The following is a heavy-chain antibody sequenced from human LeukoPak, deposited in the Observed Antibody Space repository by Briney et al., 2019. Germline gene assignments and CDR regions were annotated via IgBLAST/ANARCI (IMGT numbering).Heavy chain of an antibody. D-gene: IGHD2-2*01. Sequence: PGGSLRLSCAASGFSVTRHYMHWVRQAPGKGLEWVSFIYRDGRSYPADSVEGRFSISRDDSKNTVFLQMNNLRVEDTAVYYCAREPAIMRLTDHYYYFDVWGKGTSVTVSS. CDR2: IYRDGRS. J-gene: IGHJ6*03. V-gene: IGHV3-53*01. CDR1: GFSVTRHY. CDR3: AREPAIMRLTDHYYYFDV.